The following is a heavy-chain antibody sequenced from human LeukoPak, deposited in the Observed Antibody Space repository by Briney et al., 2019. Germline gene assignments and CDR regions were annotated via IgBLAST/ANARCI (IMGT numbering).Heavy chain of an antibody. Sequence: GRSLRLSCAASGFTFSSYGMHWVRQAPGKGLEWVAFIRYDGSNKYYADSVKGRFTISRDNSKNTLYPQMNSLRAEDTAVYYCAKDAGGWYFYYYYMDVWGKGTTVTISS. CDR3: AKDAGGWYFYYYYMDV. V-gene: IGHV3-30*02. D-gene: IGHD6-19*01. J-gene: IGHJ6*03. CDR1: GFTFSSYG. CDR2: IRYDGSNK.